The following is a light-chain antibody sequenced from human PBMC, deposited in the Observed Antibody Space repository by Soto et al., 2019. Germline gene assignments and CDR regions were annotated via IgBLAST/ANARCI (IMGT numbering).Light chain of an antibody. CDR3: QQYNKWPPQYT. CDR1: QSISSD. J-gene: IGKJ2*01. V-gene: IGKV3-15*01. CDR2: GAS. Sequence: EIVMTQSPATLSVSPGERATLSCRASQSISSDLAWYQQKPSQAPRLLIYGASTRATDIPARISGSGSGTDFTLTISSLQSEDFAVYYCQQYNKWPPQYTFGQGTKLEIK.